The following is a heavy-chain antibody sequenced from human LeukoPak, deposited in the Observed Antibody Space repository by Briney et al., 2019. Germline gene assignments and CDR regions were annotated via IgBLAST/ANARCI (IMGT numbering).Heavy chain of an antibody. CDR2: IYHSGST. CDR1: GYSISSGYY. V-gene: IGHV4-38-2*02. D-gene: IGHD3-10*01. J-gene: IGHJ5*02. CDR3: ARVGYYYGSGRMNWFDP. Sequence: SETLSLSCTVSGYSISSGYYWGWIRQPPGKGLEWIGSIYHSGSTYYNPSLKSRVTISVDTSKNQFSLKLSSVTAADTAVYYCARVGYYYGSGRMNWFDPWGQGTLVTVSS.